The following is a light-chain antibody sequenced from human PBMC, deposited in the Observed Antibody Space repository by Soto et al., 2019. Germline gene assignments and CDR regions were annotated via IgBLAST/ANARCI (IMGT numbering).Light chain of an antibody. CDR2: GTS. V-gene: IGKV1-8*01. CDR3: QHYRNYPWT. J-gene: IGKJ1*01. CDR1: QDVGMY. Sequence: AIRMTQSPSSLSASAGDRVAIACPASQDVGMYLAWYQQKPGQAPKLLIYGTSTMQSGVPSRFSGGGSGTDFTLTISCLQSEDFATYYCQHYRNYPWTFGQGTKVEIK.